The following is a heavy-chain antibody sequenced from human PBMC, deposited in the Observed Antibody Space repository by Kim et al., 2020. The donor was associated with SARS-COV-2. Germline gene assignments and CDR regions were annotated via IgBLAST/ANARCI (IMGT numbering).Heavy chain of an antibody. J-gene: IGHJ6*02. CDR3: ARDSTGYSSGGLGSYFGMDV. Sequence: GGSLRLSCAASGFTFSSYWMSWVRQAPGKGLEWVANIKQDGSETYYVDSVKGRFTISRDNAKNSLYLQMNSLRAEDTAVYYCARDSTGYSSGGLGSYFGMDVCGPGSTVTVSS. CDR2: IKQDGSET. V-gene: IGHV3-7*01. D-gene: IGHD6-19*01. CDR1: GFTFSSYW.